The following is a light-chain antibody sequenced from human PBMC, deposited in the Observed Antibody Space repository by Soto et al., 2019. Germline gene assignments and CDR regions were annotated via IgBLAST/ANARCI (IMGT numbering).Light chain of an antibody. CDR1: QSISGW. CDR3: QQYNSYPYT. Sequence: DIQMTQSPSTLSASVGDRVTITCRASQSISGWLAWYQQKPGKAPKVVIYKASSVESGVPSRFSGSGSGAELTLTISRLQPDDFATYYCQQYNSYPYTLGQGTKLEIK. V-gene: IGKV1-5*03. CDR2: KAS. J-gene: IGKJ2*01.